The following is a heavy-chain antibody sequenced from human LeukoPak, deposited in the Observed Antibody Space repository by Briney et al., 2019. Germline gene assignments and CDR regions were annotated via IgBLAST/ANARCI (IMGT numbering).Heavy chain of an antibody. Sequence: GESLQISCKGSGYSFTDYWIGWVRQLPGKGLEWMGIIYPGDSDTRYSPSFQGQVTISADKSISTAYLQWSSLKASDTAIYYCARMSDRKVDYWGQGTLVTVSS. CDR2: IYPGDSDT. D-gene: IGHD2-21*02. V-gene: IGHV5-51*01. CDR3: ARMSDRKVDY. CDR1: GYSFTDYW. J-gene: IGHJ4*02.